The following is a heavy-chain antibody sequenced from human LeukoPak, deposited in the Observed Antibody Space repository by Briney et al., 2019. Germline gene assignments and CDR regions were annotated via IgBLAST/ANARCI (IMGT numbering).Heavy chain of an antibody. CDR2: ISGSGGST. V-gene: IGHV3-23*01. Sequence: PGRSLRLSCAASGFTFDDYAMHWVRQAPGKGLEWVSAISGSGGSTYYADSVKGRFTISRDNSKNTLYLQMNSLRAEDTAVYYCAKSMVRGVPRTPSDYWGQGTLVTVSS. J-gene: IGHJ4*02. CDR3: AKSMVRGVPRTPSDY. CDR1: GFTFDDYA. D-gene: IGHD3-10*01.